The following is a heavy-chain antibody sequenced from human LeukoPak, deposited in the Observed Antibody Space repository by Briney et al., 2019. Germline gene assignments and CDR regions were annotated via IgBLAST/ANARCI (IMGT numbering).Heavy chain of an antibody. D-gene: IGHD1-26*01. CDR3: ARTVKWELTGSFDY. Sequence: GGSLRLSCAVSGFTFSNYCMNWVRQAPGKGLEWVSYIDGGSNTTYYTDSVKGRFTISRDDPMNTLYLQMNSLRAEDTAVYYCARTVKWELTGSFDYWGQGTLVTVSS. J-gene: IGHJ4*02. V-gene: IGHV3-48*01. CDR2: IDGGSNTT. CDR1: GFTFSNYC.